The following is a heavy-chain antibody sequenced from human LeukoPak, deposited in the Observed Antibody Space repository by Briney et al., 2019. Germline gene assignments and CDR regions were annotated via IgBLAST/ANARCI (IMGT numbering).Heavy chain of an antibody. Sequence: GGSLRLSCAASGFTFSSYGMHWVRQAPGKGLEWVAVISYVGSNKYYADSVKGRFTISRDNSKNTLYLQMNSLRAEDTAVYYCAKGPLYDFWSGYYPFDYWGQGTLVTVSS. CDR3: AKGPLYDFWSGYYPFDY. D-gene: IGHD3-3*01. CDR1: GFTFSSYG. CDR2: ISYVGSNK. J-gene: IGHJ4*02. V-gene: IGHV3-30*18.